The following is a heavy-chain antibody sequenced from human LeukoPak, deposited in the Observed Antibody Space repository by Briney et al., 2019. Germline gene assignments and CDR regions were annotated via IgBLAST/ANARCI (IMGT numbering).Heavy chain of an antibody. CDR2: IKQDGSEK. V-gene: IGHV3-7*03. Sequence: GGSLRLSCAASGFTLISYWMTWVRQAPGKGLEWVANIKQDGSEKYYVDSVKGRFTISRDNAKNSLYLQMSSLRAEDTAVYYCARDRGGWYSDSWGQGTLVTVSS. D-gene: IGHD6-19*01. CDR1: GFTLISYW. J-gene: IGHJ4*02. CDR3: ARDRGGWYSDS.